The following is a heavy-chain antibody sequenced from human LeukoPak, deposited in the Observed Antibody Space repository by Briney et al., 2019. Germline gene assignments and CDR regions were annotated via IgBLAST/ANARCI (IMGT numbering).Heavy chain of an antibody. CDR3: AKVIISTKYYSGMDV. D-gene: IGHD3-10*01. V-gene: IGHV3-30*18. CDR1: GFTFSTYV. CDR2: ISYDGSSK. J-gene: IGHJ6*02. Sequence: GGSLRLSCAASGFTFSTYVIHWVRQAPGKGLEWAALISYDGSSKYYADSVKGRFTISRDNSKNTVYLQMDSLRAEDTAVYYCAKVIISTKYYSGMDVWGQGTTVTVSS.